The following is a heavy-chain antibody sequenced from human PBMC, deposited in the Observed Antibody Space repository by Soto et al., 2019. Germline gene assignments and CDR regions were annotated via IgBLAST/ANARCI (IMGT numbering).Heavy chain of an antibody. J-gene: IGHJ3*01. Sequence: QVQLIQSGAEVRRPGSSVKLSCKASGGTFSNFAINWVRQAPGQGLEWMGGIIPIFGTAIYAQRFQGRVTMSAGESTNTVDMLVSSLRSEDTAMYFCASPYYSDSSVYISMDVFDVWGSGTAVTVSS. CDR3: ASPYYSDSSVYISMDVFDV. V-gene: IGHV1-69*01. CDR1: GGTFSNFA. D-gene: IGHD3-22*01. CDR2: IIPIFGTA.